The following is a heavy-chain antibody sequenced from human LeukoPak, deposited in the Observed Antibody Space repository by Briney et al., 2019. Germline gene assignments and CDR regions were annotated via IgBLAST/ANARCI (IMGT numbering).Heavy chain of an antibody. CDR3: ATARAGAAFRWFDP. J-gene: IGHJ5*02. CDR2: ITHSGST. D-gene: IGHD6-19*01. Sequence: GEITHSGSTNYNPSLKSRVTISVDTSKNQFSLKLSSVTAADTAVYYCATARAGAAFRWFDPWGQGTLVTVSS. V-gene: IGHV4-34*01.